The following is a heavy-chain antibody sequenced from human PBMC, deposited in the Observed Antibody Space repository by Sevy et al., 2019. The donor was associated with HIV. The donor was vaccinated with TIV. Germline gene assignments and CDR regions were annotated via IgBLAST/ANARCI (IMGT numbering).Heavy chain of an antibody. CDR1: GFAVSSNY. CDR3: ARDHYDSLWGSYWYYFDY. CDR2: IYAGGST. V-gene: IGHV3-53*01. D-gene: IGHD3-16*01. Sequence: GGSLRLSCAVSGFAVSSNYMSWVRQAPGKGLEWVSVIYAGGSTYYADSVKGRFTISRDNSKNTVYLQMNSLRAEDTAVYYCARDHYDSLWGSYWYYFDYWGQGTLVTVSS. J-gene: IGHJ4*02.